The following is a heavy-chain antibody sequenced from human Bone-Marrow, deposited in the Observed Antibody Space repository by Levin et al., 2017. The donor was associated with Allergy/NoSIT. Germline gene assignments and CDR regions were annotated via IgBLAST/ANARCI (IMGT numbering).Heavy chain of an antibody. CDR2: ISGSGGST. D-gene: IGHD2-2*01. J-gene: IGHJ4*02. CDR1: GFTFSSYA. Sequence: ASVKVSCAASGFTFSSYAMSWVRQAPGKGLEWVSAISGSGGSTYYADSVKGRFTISRDNSKNTLYLQMNSLRAEDTAVYYCAKTKYCISTSCYVAKVYYFDYWGQGTLVTVSS. CDR3: AKTKYCISTSCYVAKVYYFDY. V-gene: IGHV3-23*01.